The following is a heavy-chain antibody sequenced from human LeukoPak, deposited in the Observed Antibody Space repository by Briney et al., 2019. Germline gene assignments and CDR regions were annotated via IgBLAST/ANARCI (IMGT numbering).Heavy chain of an antibody. CDR2: ITTTSI. CDR1: GFTFSSYS. V-gene: IGHV3-21*01. Sequence: GSLRLSCAASGFTFSSYSINWVRQAPGKGLEWVSSITTTSIYYADSLNGRFTISRDNAKNSLYLQMNDLKAEDTAVYYCARDRYGDYAFDYWGQGTLVTVSS. J-gene: IGHJ4*02. D-gene: IGHD4-17*01. CDR3: ARDRYGDYAFDY.